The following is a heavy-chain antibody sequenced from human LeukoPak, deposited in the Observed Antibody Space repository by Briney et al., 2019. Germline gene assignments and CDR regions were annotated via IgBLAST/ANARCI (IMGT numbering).Heavy chain of an antibody. CDR2: MNPNSGNT. Sequence: ASVKVSCKASGGTFSSYAISWVRQATGQGLEWMGWMNPNSGNTGYAQKFQGRVTMTRNTSISTAYMELSSLRSEDTAVYYCVRGICSGGSCYSPFDYWGQGTLVTVSS. D-gene: IGHD2-15*01. V-gene: IGHV1-8*02. CDR1: GGTFSSYA. J-gene: IGHJ4*02. CDR3: VRGICSGGSCYSPFDY.